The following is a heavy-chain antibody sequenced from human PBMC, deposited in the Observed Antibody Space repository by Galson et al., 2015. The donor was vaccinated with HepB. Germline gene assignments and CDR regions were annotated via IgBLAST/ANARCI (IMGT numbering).Heavy chain of an antibody. V-gene: IGHV1-69*02. CDR1: GGTFSSYT. CDR2: IIPILGIA. Sequence: SVKVSCKASGGTFSSYTISWVRQAPGQGLEWMGRIIPILGIANYAQKFQGRVTITADKSTSTAYMELSSLRSEDTAVYYCASRVEGGDLNYYYGMDVWGQGTTVTVSS. J-gene: IGHJ6*02. D-gene: IGHD3-16*01. CDR3: ASRVEGGDLNYYYGMDV.